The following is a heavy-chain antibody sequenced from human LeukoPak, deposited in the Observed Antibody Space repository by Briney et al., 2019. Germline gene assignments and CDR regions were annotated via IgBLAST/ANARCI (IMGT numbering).Heavy chain of an antibody. CDR1: GFTFSSYW. CDR3: ARDWGLYSSGWYGV. D-gene: IGHD6-19*01. CDR2: IKQDGSEK. J-gene: IGHJ4*02. V-gene: IGHV3-7*03. Sequence: GGSLRLSCAASGFTFSSYWMIWFRQAPGKGLEWVANIKQDGSEKYYVDSVKGRFTISRDNAKNSLYLQMNSLRAEDTAVYYCARDWGLYSSGWYGVWGQGTLVTVSS.